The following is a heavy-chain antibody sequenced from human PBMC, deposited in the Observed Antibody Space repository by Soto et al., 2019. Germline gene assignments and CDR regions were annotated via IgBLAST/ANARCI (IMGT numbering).Heavy chain of an antibody. CDR1: GGSISSGGYY. D-gene: IGHD4-17*01. J-gene: IGHJ1*01. CDR3: AREHDYGEHGYFQH. CDR2: IYYSGST. V-gene: IGHV4-31*03. Sequence: QVQLQESGPGLVKPSQTLSLTCTVSGGSISSGGYYWSWIRQHPGKGLEWIGYIYYSGSTYYNPSLQRRVTISVDTSKNQFSLKLSSVTAADTAVYYCAREHDYGEHGYFQHWGQGTLVTVSS.